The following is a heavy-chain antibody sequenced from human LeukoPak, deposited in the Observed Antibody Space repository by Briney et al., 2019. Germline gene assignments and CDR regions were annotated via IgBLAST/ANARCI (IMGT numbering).Heavy chain of an antibody. CDR2: LKSNPDGGTA. Sequence: PGGSLGLSCAATGFIFRNAWMTWVRQAPGKGLEWVGRLKSNPDGGTADYAAPVKGRFTISRDDSRNTLYLQMNSLKIEDTAVYYCTTLAYDVHYWGQGTLVTVSS. V-gene: IGHV3-15*01. D-gene: IGHD3-3*01. CDR1: GFIFRNAW. J-gene: IGHJ4*02. CDR3: TTLAYDVHY.